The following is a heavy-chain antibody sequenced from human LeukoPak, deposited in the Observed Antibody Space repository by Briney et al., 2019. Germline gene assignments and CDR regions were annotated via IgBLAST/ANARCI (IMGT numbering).Heavy chain of an antibody. J-gene: IGHJ5*02. Sequence: GGSLRLSCAASGFTFSSYAMSWVRQAPGKGLEWVSSISGSGGSTYYADSVKGRFTISRHNSKHTLYLQMNSLRAEDTAVYYCAKAGELEAYNWFDPWGQGSLVTVSS. D-gene: IGHD1-1*01. V-gene: IGHV3-23*01. CDR2: ISGSGGST. CDR1: GFTFSSYA. CDR3: AKAGELEAYNWFDP.